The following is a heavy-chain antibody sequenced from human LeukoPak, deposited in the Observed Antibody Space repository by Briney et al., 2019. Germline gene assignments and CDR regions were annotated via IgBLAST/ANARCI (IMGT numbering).Heavy chain of an antibody. Sequence: GGSLRLSFAASGFTFSSYWMTWVRQAPGKGLEWVANIKQDGSEKNYVDSVKGRFTISRDNARNSLYLQMNSLRAEDTAVYYCARGNWEPSDYWGQGTLVTVSS. J-gene: IGHJ4*02. CDR2: IKQDGSEK. V-gene: IGHV3-7*04. D-gene: IGHD7-27*01. CDR1: GFTFSSYW. CDR3: ARGNWEPSDY.